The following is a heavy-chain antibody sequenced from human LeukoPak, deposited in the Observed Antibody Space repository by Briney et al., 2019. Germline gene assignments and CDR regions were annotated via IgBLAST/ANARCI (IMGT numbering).Heavy chain of an antibody. Sequence: PGGSLRLSCAASGFTFSSYSMNWVRQAPGKGLEWVSSISSSSSYIYYADSVKGRFTISRDNAKNSLYLQMNSLRAEDTAVYYCARLRKRGGAFDIWGQGTMVTVSS. J-gene: IGHJ3*02. D-gene: IGHD2-15*01. CDR1: GFTFSSYS. V-gene: IGHV3-21*01. CDR2: ISSSSSYI. CDR3: ARLRKRGGAFDI.